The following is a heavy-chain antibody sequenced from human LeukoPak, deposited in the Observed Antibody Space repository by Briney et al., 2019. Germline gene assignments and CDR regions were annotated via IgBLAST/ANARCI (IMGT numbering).Heavy chain of an antibody. CDR3: AISDYTWGFAS. CDR1: GVTLIGYH. Sequence: GASVKVSCKAFGVTLIGYHMHWVRQAPGRRPEWMGWIDRISGASSPAQKFQGRVTMTRDTSMSTFYMDMSGLTSDDTAIYYCAISDYTWGFASWGVGTQVTVSS. J-gene: IGHJ4*02. V-gene: IGHV1-2*02. D-gene: IGHD3-16*01. CDR2: IDRISGAS.